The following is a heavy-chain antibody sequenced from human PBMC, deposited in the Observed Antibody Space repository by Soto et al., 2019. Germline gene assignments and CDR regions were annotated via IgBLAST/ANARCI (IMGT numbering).Heavy chain of an antibody. J-gene: IGHJ5*02. Sequence: ASVKVSCKASGYTFTNYAIHWVRQAPGQRLEWMGWINAGNGKTKYSQNFQGRVTITRDTSASIAYMEVDSLRSEDTAIYYCARVAPSGGSVPRFDPWGQGTLVTVSS. V-gene: IGHV1-3*01. D-gene: IGHD6-25*01. CDR2: INAGNGKT. CDR1: GYTFTNYA. CDR3: ARVAPSGGSVPRFDP.